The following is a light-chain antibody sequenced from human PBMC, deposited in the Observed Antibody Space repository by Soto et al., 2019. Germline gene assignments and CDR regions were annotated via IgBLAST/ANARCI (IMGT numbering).Light chain of an antibody. J-gene: IGKJ1*01. Sequence: EIVLTQSPGTLSLSPGERATLSCRASQSVGSSLSWYQQKPGQAPRLLFYGASNRATAIPDRFSGSGFGTDFPLTITRLEPEDFAVYYCKQYGDSPQTFGPGTKVDIK. CDR2: GAS. CDR1: QSVGSS. V-gene: IGKV3-20*01. CDR3: KQYGDSPQT.